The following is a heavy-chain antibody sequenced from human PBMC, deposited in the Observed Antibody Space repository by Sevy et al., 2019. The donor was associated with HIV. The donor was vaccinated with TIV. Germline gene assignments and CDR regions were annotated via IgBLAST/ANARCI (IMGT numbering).Heavy chain of an antibody. V-gene: IGHV3-9*01. CDR2: ISWNSGSI. CDR1: GFTFDDYA. J-gene: IGHJ4*02. Sequence: GGSLRRSCAASGFTFDDYAMHWVRQAPGKGLEWVSGISWNSGSIGYADSVKGRFTSSKDNAKNSLYLQMNSLRAEDTALYYCAKGPLEDYYDSSGYFDYWGQGTLVTVSS. CDR3: AKGPLEDYYDSSGYFDY. D-gene: IGHD3-22*01.